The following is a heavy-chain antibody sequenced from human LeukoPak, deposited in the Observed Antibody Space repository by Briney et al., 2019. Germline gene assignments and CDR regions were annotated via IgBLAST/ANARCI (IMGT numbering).Heavy chain of an antibody. D-gene: IGHD3-10*01. Sequence: GGSLRLSCAASGFTFSSYWMSWVRQAPGKGLEWVANIKQGGSEKYYVDSVKGRFTISRDNSKNTLYLQMNSLRAEDTAVYYCAKDVTAYYGSGSSYLDYWGQGTLVTVSS. CDR2: IKQGGSEK. CDR1: GFTFSSYW. CDR3: AKDVTAYYGSGSSYLDY. J-gene: IGHJ4*02. V-gene: IGHV3-7*01.